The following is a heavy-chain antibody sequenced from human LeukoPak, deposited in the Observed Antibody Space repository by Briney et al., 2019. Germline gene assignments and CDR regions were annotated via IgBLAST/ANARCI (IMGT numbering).Heavy chain of an antibody. CDR3: ARSMAGFGY. CDR1: GGSFSGYY. V-gene: IGHV4-34*01. J-gene: IGHJ4*02. Sequence: SETLSLTCAVYGGSFSGYYWSCIRQPPGKGLEWIGEINHSGSTNYNPPLKSRVTISVDTSKNQFSLKLSSVTAADTAVYYCARSMAGFGYWGQGTLVTVSS. D-gene: IGHD2/OR15-2a*01. CDR2: INHSGST.